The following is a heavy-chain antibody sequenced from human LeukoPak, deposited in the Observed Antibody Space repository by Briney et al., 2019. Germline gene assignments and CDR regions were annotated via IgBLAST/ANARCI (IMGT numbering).Heavy chain of an antibody. CDR2: ISYDGSNK. V-gene: IGHV3-30*18. J-gene: IGHJ4*02. D-gene: IGHD2-2*01. CDR1: GFTFSSYG. CDR3: AKDPYCSSTSCSDY. Sequence: PGRSLRLSCAAPGFTFSSYGMHWVRQAPGKGLEWVAVISYDGSNKYYADSVKGRFTISRDNSKNTLYLQMNSLRAEDTAVYYCAKDPYCSSTSCSDYWGQGTLVTVSS.